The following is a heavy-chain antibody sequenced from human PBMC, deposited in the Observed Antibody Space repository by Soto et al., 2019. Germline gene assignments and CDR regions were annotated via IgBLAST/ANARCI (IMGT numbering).Heavy chain of an antibody. CDR1: GFTFSSYG. J-gene: IGHJ4*02. Sequence: GGSLRLSCAASGFTFSSYGMHWVRQAPGKGLEWVAVIYYDGSNKEYADSVKVRLTSARDNSKNTLYLQMNSLRAEDMDVYYCAKEKGGGSCPDYWGQGTLVTVSS. CDR3: AKEKGGGSCPDY. V-gene: IGHV3-30*18. D-gene: IGHD2-15*01. CDR2: IYYDGSNK.